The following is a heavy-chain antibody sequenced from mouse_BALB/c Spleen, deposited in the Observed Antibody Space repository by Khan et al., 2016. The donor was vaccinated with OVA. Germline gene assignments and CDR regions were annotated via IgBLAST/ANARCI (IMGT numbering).Heavy chain of an antibody. D-gene: IGHD1-1*01. CDR1: GFAFSSYD. J-gene: IGHJ2*01. CDR2: ISIGGGTT. V-gene: IGHV5-12-1*01. Sequence: EVELVESGGGLVKPGGSLKLSCAASGFAFSSYDMSWVRQTPEKRLEWVAFISIGGGTTYYPDTVKGRFTISRDNAKNTLDLQMNSLKSEDTAMYYCTSPHYYGSNYYFDYWGQGTTLTVSS. CDR3: TSPHYYGSNYYFDY.